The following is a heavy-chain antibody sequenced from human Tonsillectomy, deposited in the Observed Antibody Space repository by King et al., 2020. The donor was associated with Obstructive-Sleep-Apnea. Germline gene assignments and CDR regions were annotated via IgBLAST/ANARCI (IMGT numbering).Heavy chain of an antibody. J-gene: IGHJ4*02. CDR2: IYYSGST. D-gene: IGHD3-16*02. CDR3: ARVGDGYDYVWGSYHPFDY. CDR1: GDSISSDGYY. Sequence: MQLQESGPRLVKPSQTLSLACSVSGDSISSDGYYWSWIRLQPGKGLEWIGYIYYSGSTKYNPSLQSRVAISLDTPKNQFSLNLRSVTAADTAVYFCARVGDGYDYVWGSYHPFDYWGQGIPVTVSS. V-gene: IGHV4-31*03.